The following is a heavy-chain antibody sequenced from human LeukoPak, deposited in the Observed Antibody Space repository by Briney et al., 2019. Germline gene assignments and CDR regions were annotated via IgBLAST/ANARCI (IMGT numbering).Heavy chain of an antibody. CDR3: ARDGGIVGATYFDY. CDR2: ISAGGGST. D-gene: IGHD1-26*01. V-gene: IGHV3-23*01. CDR1: GFTFSSYA. Sequence: GGSLRLSCAASGFTFSSYAMTWVRQAPGKGLEWVSTISAGGGSTNYVDSVKGRFTISRDNSKNTLYLQMNSLRAEDTAVYYCARDGGIVGATYFDYWGQGTLVTVSS. J-gene: IGHJ4*01.